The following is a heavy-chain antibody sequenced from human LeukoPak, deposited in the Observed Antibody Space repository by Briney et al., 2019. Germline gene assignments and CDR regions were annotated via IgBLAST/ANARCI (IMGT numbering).Heavy chain of an antibody. CDR3: ARALFGAPYYFDY. CDR1: GFTFSSYS. Sequence: GGSLRLSCAASGFTFSSYSMNWVRQAPGKGLEWVSYISSSSTIYYADSVKGRFTISRDNAKNSLYLQMNSLRAEDTAVYYCARALFGAPYYFDYWGQGTLVTVSS. V-gene: IGHV3-48*01. J-gene: IGHJ4*02. D-gene: IGHD2-21*01. CDR2: ISSSSTI.